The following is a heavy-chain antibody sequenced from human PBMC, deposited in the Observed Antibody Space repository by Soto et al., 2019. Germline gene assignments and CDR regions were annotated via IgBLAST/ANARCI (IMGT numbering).Heavy chain of an antibody. D-gene: IGHD5-18*01. J-gene: IGHJ4*02. CDR1: RGSFSASG. CDR3: ARSGYSHGPNID. CDR2: FIPIFGTA. V-gene: IGHV1-69*01. Sequence: QVQLVQSGAEVKKPGSSVKVSCRAGRGSFSASGFSWVRQAPGQGLEWVGGFIPIFGTANYAQKFQDRLRMIADESRSTVYMDLSSLRSEDPAVYYCARSGYSHGPNIDWGQGTLVTVS.